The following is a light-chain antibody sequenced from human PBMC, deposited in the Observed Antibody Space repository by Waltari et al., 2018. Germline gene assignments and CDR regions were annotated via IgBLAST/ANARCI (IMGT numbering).Light chain of an antibody. V-gene: IGKV3-15*01. CDR2: GAS. Sequence: EIVMTQSPATLSVSQRQRATLSCRASQSVNTNLAWYQQKPGQAPRLLIYGASTRATGIPARFSGSGSETEFTLTITSLQSEDFAVYYCQQSHNWPLTFGGGTKVDFK. J-gene: IGKJ4*01. CDR3: QQSHNWPLT. CDR1: QSVNTN.